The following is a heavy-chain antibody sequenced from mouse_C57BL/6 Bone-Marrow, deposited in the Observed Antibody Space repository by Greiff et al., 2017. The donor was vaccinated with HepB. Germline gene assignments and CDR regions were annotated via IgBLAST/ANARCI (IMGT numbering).Heavy chain of an antibody. J-gene: IGHJ4*01. Sequence: DVMLVESGGGLVQPGGSLKLSCAASGFTFSDYYMYWVRQTPEKRLEWVAYISNGGGSTYYPDTVKGRFTISRDNAKNTRYLQMSRLKSEDTAMYYCAIYYGNHYAMDYWGQGTSVTVSS. CDR1: GFTFSDYY. CDR2: ISNGGGST. CDR3: AIYYGNHYAMDY. V-gene: IGHV5-12*01. D-gene: IGHD2-1*01.